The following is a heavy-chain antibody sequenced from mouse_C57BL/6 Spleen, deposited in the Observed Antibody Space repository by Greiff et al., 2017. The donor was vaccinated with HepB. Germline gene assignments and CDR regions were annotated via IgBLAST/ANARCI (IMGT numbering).Heavy chain of an antibody. Sequence: EVKLVESEGGLVQPGSSMKLSCTASGFTFSDYYMAWVRQVPEKGLEWVANINYDGSSTYYLDSLKSRFIISRDNAKNILYLQMSSLKSEDTATYYCAREGLGSDWYFDVWGTGTTVTVSS. CDR2: INYDGSST. J-gene: IGHJ1*03. CDR1: GFTFSDYY. CDR3: AREGLGSDWYFDV. D-gene: IGHD1-2*01. V-gene: IGHV5-16*01.